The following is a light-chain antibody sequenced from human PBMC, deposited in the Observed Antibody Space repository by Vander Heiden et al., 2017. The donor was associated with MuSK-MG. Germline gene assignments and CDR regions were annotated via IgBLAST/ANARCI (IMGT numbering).Light chain of an antibody. CDR3: QQRSNLPPVYT. Sequence: IVLTQSPATLSLSPGERATLSCSASQSVSSYIAWYQQKPGQAPRLLIYDASNRATGIPARFSGSGSGTDFPLTISSLEPEDFAVYYCQQRSNLPPVYTFGQGTKLEIK. V-gene: IGKV3-11*01. CDR2: DAS. J-gene: IGKJ2*01. CDR1: QSVSSY.